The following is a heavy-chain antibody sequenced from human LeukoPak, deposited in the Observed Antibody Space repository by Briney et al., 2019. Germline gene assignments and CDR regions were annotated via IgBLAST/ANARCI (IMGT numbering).Heavy chain of an antibody. CDR1: GFTFSSYG. V-gene: IGHV3-30*02. CDR3: AKGRYCSGGSCYGDYFDY. J-gene: IGHJ4*02. Sequence: GGSLRLSCAASGFTFSSYGMHWVRQAPGKGLEWVAFIPHDRSNKYYADSVKGRFTISRDNSKNTLYLQMNSLRAEDTAVYYCAKGRYCSGGSCYGDYFDYWGQGTLVTVSS. CDR2: IPHDRSNK. D-gene: IGHD2-15*01.